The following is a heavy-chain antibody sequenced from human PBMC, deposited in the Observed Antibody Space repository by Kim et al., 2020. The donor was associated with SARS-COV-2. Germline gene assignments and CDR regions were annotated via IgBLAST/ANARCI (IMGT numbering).Heavy chain of an antibody. J-gene: IGHJ6*02. V-gene: IGHV1-18*01. D-gene: IGHD6-19*01. CDR1: GYTFTSYG. CDR3: ARAMGSGWYIAIRYYYYGMDV. CDR2: ISAYNGNT. Sequence: ASVNVSCKASGYTFTSYGISWVRQAPGQGLEWMGWISAYNGNTNYAQKLQGRVTMTTDTSTSTAYMELRSLRSDDTAVYYCARAMGSGWYIAIRYYYYGMDVWGQGTTVTVSS.